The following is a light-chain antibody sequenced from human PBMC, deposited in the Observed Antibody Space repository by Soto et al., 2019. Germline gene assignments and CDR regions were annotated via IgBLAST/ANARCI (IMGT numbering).Light chain of an antibody. J-gene: IGKJ2*01. Sequence: DTQLTQSPSTLSASVGDRVTVTCRTSQNIGTWLAWYKQKPGKAPERLIFKASILENGVPSRFSGSGSGTEFTLTISSLQPDDFATYYCQQSENYTFGQGTKVEI. CDR2: KAS. V-gene: IGKV1-5*03. CDR1: QNIGTW. CDR3: QQSENYT.